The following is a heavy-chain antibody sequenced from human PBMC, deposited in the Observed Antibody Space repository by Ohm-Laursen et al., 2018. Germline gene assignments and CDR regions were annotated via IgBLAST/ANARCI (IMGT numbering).Heavy chain of an antibody. CDR2: INPDANER. D-gene: IGHD3-16*01. CDR1: GFSISSYW. J-gene: IGHJ3*02. Sequence: SLRLSCTASGFSISSYWMSWVRQVAGKGLEFVANINPDANERSYVDSVKGRFTISRDNSKNTLYLQMNSLRAEDTAVYCCARDGGSYQDDVFDIWGQGTMVTVSS. CDR3: ARDGGSYQDDVFDI. V-gene: IGHV3-7*03.